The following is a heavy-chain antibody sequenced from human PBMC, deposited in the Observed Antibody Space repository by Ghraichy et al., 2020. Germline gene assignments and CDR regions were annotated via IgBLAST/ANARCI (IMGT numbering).Heavy chain of an antibody. CDR2: ISAYNGNT. CDR3: ARDLEPTTVTTAANY. D-gene: IGHD4-17*01. Sequence: ASVKVSCKASGYTFTSYGISWVRQAPGQGLEWMGWISAYNGNTNYAQKLQGRVTMTTDTSTSTAYMELRSLRSDDTAVYYCARDLEPTTVTTAANYWGQGTLVTVSS. J-gene: IGHJ4*02. V-gene: IGHV1-18*04. CDR1: GYTFTSYG.